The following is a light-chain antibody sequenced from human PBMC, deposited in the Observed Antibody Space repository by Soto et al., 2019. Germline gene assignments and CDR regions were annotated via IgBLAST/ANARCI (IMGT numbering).Light chain of an antibody. CDR1: QSISSW. V-gene: IGKV1-5*01. CDR2: DAS. J-gene: IGKJ5*01. CDR3: QQYNSQIT. Sequence: DIQMTQSPSTLSASVGDRVTITCRASQSISSWLAWYQQKPGKAPKLLIYDASSLESGVPSRFSGSGSGTEFTLTISSLQPDYFATYYCQQYNSQITFGQGTRLEIK.